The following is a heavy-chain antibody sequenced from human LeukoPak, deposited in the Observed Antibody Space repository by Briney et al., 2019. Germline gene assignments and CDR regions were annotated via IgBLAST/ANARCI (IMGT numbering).Heavy chain of an antibody. CDR2: ISGSGGST. Sequence: GGSLRLSCAASGFTFSNAWMSWVRQAPGKGLEWVSAISGSGGSTYYADSVKGRFTISRDNSKNTLYLQMNSLRAEDTAVYYCAKETYSGSYFDYWGQGTLVTASS. D-gene: IGHD1-26*01. J-gene: IGHJ4*02. CDR1: GFTFSNAW. V-gene: IGHV3-23*01. CDR3: AKETYSGSYFDY.